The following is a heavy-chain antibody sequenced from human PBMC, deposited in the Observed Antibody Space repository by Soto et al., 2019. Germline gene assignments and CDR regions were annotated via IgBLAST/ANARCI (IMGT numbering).Heavy chain of an antibody. CDR2: INAGNGNT. D-gene: IGHD2-2*03. V-gene: IGHV1-3*01. Sequence: ASVKVSCKAFGYTFTSYAMHWVRQAPGQRLEWMGWINAGNGNTKYSQKFQGRVTITRDTSASTAYMELSSLRSEDTAVYYCARVGYCSSTSCSPYYYMDVWGKGTTVTVSS. CDR3: ARVGYCSSTSCSPYYYMDV. J-gene: IGHJ6*03. CDR1: GYTFTSYA.